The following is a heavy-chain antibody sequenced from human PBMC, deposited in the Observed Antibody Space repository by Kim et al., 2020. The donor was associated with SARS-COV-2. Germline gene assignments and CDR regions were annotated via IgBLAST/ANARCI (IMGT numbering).Heavy chain of an antibody. Sequence: GGSLRLSCAASGFTFSSYGMHWVRQAPGKGLEWVAVISYDGSNKYYADSVKGRFTISRDNSKNTLYLQMNSLRAEDTAVYYCARPGRDYYGMDVWGQGTTGTVSS. J-gene: IGHJ6*02. CDR1: GFTFSSYG. D-gene: IGHD3-10*01. CDR3: ARPGRDYYGMDV. CDR2: ISYDGSNK. V-gene: IGHV3-33*05.